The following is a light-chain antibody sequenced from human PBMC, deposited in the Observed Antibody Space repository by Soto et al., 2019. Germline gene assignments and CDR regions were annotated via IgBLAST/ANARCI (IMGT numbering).Light chain of an antibody. CDR3: CSYAGSSTYV. V-gene: IGLV2-23*01. CDR1: SSDFGSYNF. CDR2: EDS. Sequence: QSVLTQPASVSGSPGQSITISCTGTSSDFGSYNFVSWYQQHPGKAPKLMIYEDSKRPSGVSNRFSGSKSGNTASLTISGLQAEDDADYYCCSYAGSSTYVFGTGTKVTVL. J-gene: IGLJ1*01.